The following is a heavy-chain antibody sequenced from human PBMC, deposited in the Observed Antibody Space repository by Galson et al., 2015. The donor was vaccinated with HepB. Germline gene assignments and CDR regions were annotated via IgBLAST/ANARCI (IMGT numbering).Heavy chain of an antibody. D-gene: IGHD5-18*01. CDR2: FDPEDGER. V-gene: IGHV1-24*01. Sequence: SVKVSCKVSGYTLTELSMHWVRQAPGKGLEWMGGFDPEDGERIYAQKFQGRVTMTEDTSTDTAYMELSSLRSEDPAVYYCVTDSRYSYGLFDSWGQGTLVTVSS. CDR1: GYTLTELS. CDR3: VTDSRYSYGLFDS. J-gene: IGHJ4*02.